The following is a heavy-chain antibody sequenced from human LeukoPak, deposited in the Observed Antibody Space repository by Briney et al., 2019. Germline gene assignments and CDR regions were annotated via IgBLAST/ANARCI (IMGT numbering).Heavy chain of an antibody. V-gene: IGHV1-3*01. CDR3: ARGVLDVTYYYYYYMDV. CDR2: INAGNGNT. D-gene: IGHD4/OR15-4a*01. Sequence: ASVKVSCKASGYTFTSYAMHWVRQAPGQRLEWMGWINAGNGNTKYSQKFQGRVTITRDTSASTAYMELRSLRSDDTAVYYCARGVLDVTYYYYYYMDVWGKGTTVTV. CDR1: GYTFTSYA. J-gene: IGHJ6*03.